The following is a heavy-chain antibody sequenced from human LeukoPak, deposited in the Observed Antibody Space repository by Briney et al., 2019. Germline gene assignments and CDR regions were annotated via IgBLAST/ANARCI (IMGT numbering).Heavy chain of an antibody. Sequence: ASVKVSCKASGYTFTGYYMHWVRQAPGQGLEWMGWINPNSGGTNYAQKVQGRVTMTRDTSISTAYMELSRLRSDDTAVYYCARDLGSSPSNYYYGMDVWGQGTTVTVSS. J-gene: IGHJ6*02. V-gene: IGHV1-2*02. D-gene: IGHD6-6*01. CDR3: ARDLGSSPSNYYYGMDV. CDR1: GYTFTGYY. CDR2: INPNSGGT.